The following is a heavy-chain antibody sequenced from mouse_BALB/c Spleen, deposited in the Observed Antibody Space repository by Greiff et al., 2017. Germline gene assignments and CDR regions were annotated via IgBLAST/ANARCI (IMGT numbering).Heavy chain of an antibody. Sequence: QVQLQQSGPGLVQPSQSLSITCTVSGFSLTSYGVHWVRQSPGKGLEWLGVIWSGGSTDYNAAFISRLSISKDNSKSQVFFKMNSLQANDTAIYYCARNKLRLPWYFDVWGAGTTVTVSS. CDR1: GFSLTSYG. V-gene: IGHV2-2*02. D-gene: IGHD1-2*01. J-gene: IGHJ1*01. CDR3: ARNKLRLPWYFDV. CDR2: IWSGGST.